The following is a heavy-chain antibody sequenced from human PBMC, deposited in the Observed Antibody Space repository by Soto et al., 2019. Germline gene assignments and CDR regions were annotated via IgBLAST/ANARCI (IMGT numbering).Heavy chain of an antibody. Sequence: PGWSLRLSCAASGFTFSSYGMHLVRQAPGKGLEWGAVISYDGSNKYYADSVKGRFTISRDNSKNTLYLQMNSLRAEDTAVYYCARTDIVVVPAARGYYYYYYGMDVWGEGTKVTVSS. CDR2: ISYDGSNK. D-gene: IGHD2-2*01. V-gene: IGHV3-30*03. J-gene: IGHJ6*02. CDR1: GFTFSSYG. CDR3: ARTDIVVVPAARGYYYYYYGMDV.